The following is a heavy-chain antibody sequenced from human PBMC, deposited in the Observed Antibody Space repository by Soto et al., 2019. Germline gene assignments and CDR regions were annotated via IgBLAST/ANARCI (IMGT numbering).Heavy chain of an antibody. D-gene: IGHD2-2*01. CDR1: GFTFSSYG. V-gene: IGHV3-30*18. CDR2: ISYDGSNK. J-gene: IGHJ5*02. Sequence: QVQLVESGGGVVQPGRSLRLSCAASGFTFSSYGMHWVRQAPGKGLEWVAVISYDGSNKYYADSVKGRFTISRDNSKNTLYLQMNSLRAEDTAVYSCAKDSIGAVVVPAAPQFDPWGQGTLVTVSS. CDR3: AKDSIGAVVVPAAPQFDP.